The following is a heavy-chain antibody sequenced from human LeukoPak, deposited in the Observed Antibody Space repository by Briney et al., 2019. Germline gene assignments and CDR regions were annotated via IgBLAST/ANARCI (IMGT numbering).Heavy chain of an antibody. CDR3: ARDEGDYYDSTY. J-gene: IGHJ4*02. CDR1: GYTFTGYY. V-gene: IGHV1-2*02. CDR2: INPNSGGT. D-gene: IGHD3-22*01. Sequence: ASVKVSCKASGYTFTGYYMHWVRQAPGQRLEWMGWINPNSGGTNYAQKFQGRVTMTRDTSISTAYMELSRLRSDDTAVYYCARDEGDYYDSTYWGQGTLVTVSS.